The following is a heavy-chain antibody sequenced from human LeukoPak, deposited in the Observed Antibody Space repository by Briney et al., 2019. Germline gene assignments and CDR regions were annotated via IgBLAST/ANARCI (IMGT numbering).Heavy chain of an antibody. CDR2: ISYDGSNK. J-gene: IGHJ5*02. Sequence: GRSLRLSCAASGFTFSSYGMHWVRQAPGKGLEWVAVISYDGSNKYYADSVKGRFTISRDNSKNTLYLQMNSLRAEDTAVYYCAKDQSGQLRYYDWLLYGNWFDPWGQGTLVTVSS. CDR3: AKDQSGQLRYYDWLLYGNWFDP. V-gene: IGHV3-30*18. D-gene: IGHD3-9*01. CDR1: GFTFSSYG.